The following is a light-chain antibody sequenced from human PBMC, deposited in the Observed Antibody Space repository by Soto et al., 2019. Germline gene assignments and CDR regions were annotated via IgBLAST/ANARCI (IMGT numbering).Light chain of an antibody. J-gene: IGKJ2*01. CDR3: HQYCSSPYT. V-gene: IGKV3-20*01. CDR2: GAS. Sequence: EIVLTQSPGTLSLSPGERATLSCRASQSVSSSYLAWYQQKPGQAPRLLIYGASSSATGIPDRFSGSGSGTDFTLTISRLEPEDFAVYYCHQYCSSPYTFGQGTKLEIK. CDR1: QSVSSSY.